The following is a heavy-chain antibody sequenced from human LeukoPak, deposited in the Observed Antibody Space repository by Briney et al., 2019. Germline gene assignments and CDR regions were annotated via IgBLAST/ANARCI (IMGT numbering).Heavy chain of an antibody. J-gene: IGHJ3*02. Sequence: IVIINPSRGSTTSAQKFQRRVTVTRETSTSKVYMELRSLRSGDTAVYYCARSYSSSDAFDIWGQGTMVTVSS. CDR2: INPSRGST. V-gene: IGHV1-46*01. CDR3: ARSYSSSDAFDI. D-gene: IGHD6-6*01.